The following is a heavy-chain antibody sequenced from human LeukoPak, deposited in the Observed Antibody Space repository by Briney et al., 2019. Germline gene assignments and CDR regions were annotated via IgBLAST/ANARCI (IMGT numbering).Heavy chain of an antibody. CDR3: ARGRVIAAAGPARYFDL. CDR1: GGSISSYY. Sequence: SETLSLTCTVSGGSISSYYWSWIRQPPGKGLEWIGEINHSGSTNYNPSLKSRVTISVDTSKNQFSLKLSSVTAADTAVYYCARGRVIAAAGPARYFDLWGRGTLATVSS. CDR2: INHSGST. V-gene: IGHV4-34*01. J-gene: IGHJ2*01. D-gene: IGHD6-13*01.